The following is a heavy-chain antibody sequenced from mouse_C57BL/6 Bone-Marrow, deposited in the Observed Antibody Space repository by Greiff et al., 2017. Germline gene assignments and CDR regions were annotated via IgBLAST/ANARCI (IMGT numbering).Heavy chain of an antibody. Sequence: QVQLQQSGAELVRPGTSVKMSCKASGYTFTNYWIGWAKQRPGHGLEWIGDIYPGGGYTNYNEKFKGKATLTADKSSSTAYMQFSSLTSEDSAIYYCARGPIYYYGSSFGYFDVWGTGTTVTVSS. CDR2: IYPGGGYT. D-gene: IGHD1-1*01. CDR3: ARGPIYYYGSSFGYFDV. V-gene: IGHV1-63*01. CDR1: GYTFTNYW. J-gene: IGHJ1*03.